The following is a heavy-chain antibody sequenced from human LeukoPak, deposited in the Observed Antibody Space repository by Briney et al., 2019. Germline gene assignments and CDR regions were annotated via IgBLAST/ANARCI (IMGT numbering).Heavy chain of an antibody. J-gene: IGHJ4*02. Sequence: GGSLRLSCAASGFTFSDYYMSWIRQAPGKGLEWVSAISGSGGSTYYADSVKGRFTISRDNSKNTLYLQMNSLRAEDTAVYYCAKARGAYGSGTNIFDYWGQGTLVTVSP. V-gene: IGHV3-23*01. CDR1: GFTFSDYY. CDR3: AKARGAYGSGTNIFDY. CDR2: ISGSGGST. D-gene: IGHD3-10*01.